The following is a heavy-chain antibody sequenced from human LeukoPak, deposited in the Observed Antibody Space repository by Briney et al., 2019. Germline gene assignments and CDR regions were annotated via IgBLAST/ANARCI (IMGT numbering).Heavy chain of an antibody. CDR1: GDSISSNNYY. D-gene: IGHD6-19*01. CDR2: IYYSGST. Sequence: PSETLSLTCTVSGDSISSNNYYWGWIRQPPGKGLEWIGSIYYSGSTYYNPSLKSRVTISVDTSKNQFSLKLSSVTAADTAVYYCARLSPDSSGWSHYYYYYMDVWGKGTTVTVSS. J-gene: IGHJ6*03. CDR3: ARLSPDSSGWSHYYYYYMDV. V-gene: IGHV4-39*07.